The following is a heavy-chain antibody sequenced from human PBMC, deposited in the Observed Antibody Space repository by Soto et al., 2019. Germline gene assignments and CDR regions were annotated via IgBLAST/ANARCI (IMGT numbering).Heavy chain of an antibody. CDR2: IVVGSGNT. CDR1: GFTFTSSA. D-gene: IGHD3-10*01. J-gene: IGHJ6*02. Sequence: GASVKVSCKASGFTFTSSAVQWVRQARGQRLEWIGWIVVGSGNTNYAQKFQERVTITRDISTSTAYMELSSLRSEDTAVYYCAAAEGSGSYTYYYYGMDVWGQGTTVTVSS. CDR3: AAAEGSGSYTYYYYGMDV. V-gene: IGHV1-58*01.